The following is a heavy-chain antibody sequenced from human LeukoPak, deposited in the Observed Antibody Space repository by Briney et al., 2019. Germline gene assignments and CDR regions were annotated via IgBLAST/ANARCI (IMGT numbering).Heavy chain of an antibody. D-gene: IGHD2-21*01. V-gene: IGHV3-15*07. CDR1: GFNVNNAW. CDR3: YTSITDY. Sequence: KPGGSLRLSCAASGFNVNNAWMSWVRQAPGEGLEWVGRIRSKIDGGATDYAAPVKGRFTISRDDSKNTLYLQINSLKIEDTAMYYCYTSITDYWGQGTLVTVSS. J-gene: IGHJ4*02. CDR2: IRSKIDGGAT.